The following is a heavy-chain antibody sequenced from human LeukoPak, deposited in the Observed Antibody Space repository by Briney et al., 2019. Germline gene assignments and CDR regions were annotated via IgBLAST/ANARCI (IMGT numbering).Heavy chain of an antibody. J-gene: IGHJ4*02. CDR2: ISSSSSYI. CDR3: ARDSSWDYVRGSFIDY. D-gene: IGHD3-16*01. Sequence: PGGSLRLSCAASGFTFSSYSMNWVRQAPGKGLEWVSSISSSSSYIYYADSVKGRFTISRDNAKNSLYLQMNSLRAEDTAVYYCARDSSWDYVRGSFIDYWGQGTLVTVSS. V-gene: IGHV3-21*01. CDR1: GFTFSSYS.